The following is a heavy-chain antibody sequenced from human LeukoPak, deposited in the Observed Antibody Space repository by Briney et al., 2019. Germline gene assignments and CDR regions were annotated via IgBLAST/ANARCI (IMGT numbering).Heavy chain of an antibody. CDR3: ARIRSGNYIDY. CDR2: INTSGNTI. CDR1: GFTSSSYS. V-gene: IGHV3-48*01. D-gene: IGHD2-15*01. Sequence: GGSLRLSCAASGFTSSSYSMSWVRQAPGKGLEWVSFINTSGNTIYYVDSLKGRFAISRDNAKNSLYLQMNSMRAEDTAVYYCARIRSGNYIDYWGQGTLVTVSS. J-gene: IGHJ4*02.